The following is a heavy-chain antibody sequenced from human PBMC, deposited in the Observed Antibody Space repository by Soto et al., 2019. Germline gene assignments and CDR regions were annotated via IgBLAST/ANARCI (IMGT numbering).Heavy chain of an antibody. V-gene: IGHV5-10-1*01. CDR1: GYSFTSYW. J-gene: IGHJ6*02. CDR2: IDPSDSYT. Sequence: GESLKISCKGSGYSFTSYWISWVRQMPGKGLEWMGRIDPSDSYTNYSPSFQGHVTISADKSISTAYLQWSSLKASDTAMYYCARRSSSSLYYYYGMDVWGQGTTVTSP. CDR3: ARRSSSSLYYYYGMDV. D-gene: IGHD6-13*01.